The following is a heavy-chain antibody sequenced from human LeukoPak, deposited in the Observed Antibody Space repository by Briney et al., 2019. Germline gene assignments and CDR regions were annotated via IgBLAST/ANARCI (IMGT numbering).Heavy chain of an antibody. CDR1: GGSISTISDY. CDR2: INHSGST. V-gene: IGHV4-39*07. CDR3: ASGGYSGEFDY. Sequence: SETLSLTCAVSGGSISTISDYWDWIRQPPGKGLEWIGEINHSGSTNYNPSLKSRVTISVDTSKNQSSLKLSSVTAADTAVYYCASGGYSGEFDYWGQGTLVTVSS. J-gene: IGHJ4*02. D-gene: IGHD3-10*01.